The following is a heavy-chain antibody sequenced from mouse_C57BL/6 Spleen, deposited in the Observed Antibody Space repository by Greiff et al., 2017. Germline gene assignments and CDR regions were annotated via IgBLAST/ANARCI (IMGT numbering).Heavy chain of an antibody. CDR1: GYTFTDYE. Sequence: VKLQESGAELVRPGASVTLSCKASGYTFTDYEMHWVKQTPVHGLEWIGAIDPETGGTAYNQKFKGKAILTADKSSSTAYMELRSLTSEDSAVYYCTYYYGSSYYYYYAMDYWGQGTSVTVSS. D-gene: IGHD1-1*01. V-gene: IGHV1-15*01. CDR3: TYYYGSSYYYYYAMDY. J-gene: IGHJ4*01. CDR2: IDPETGGT.